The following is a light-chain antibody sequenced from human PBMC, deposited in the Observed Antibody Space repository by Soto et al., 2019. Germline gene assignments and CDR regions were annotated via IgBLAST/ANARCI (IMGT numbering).Light chain of an antibody. J-gene: IGKJ2*01. CDR3: QQSYSTPIYT. CDR2: AAS. V-gene: IGKV1-39*01. CDR1: QNIGRY. Sequence: DIQLTQSPSSLSAFVGDRVTITCRTSQNIGRYLHWYQQKPGKAPKLLIYAASNLHDGNPSRFSGTGSGTDFTLTISSLQPEDFAIYFCQQSYSTPIYTFGPGTELEIK.